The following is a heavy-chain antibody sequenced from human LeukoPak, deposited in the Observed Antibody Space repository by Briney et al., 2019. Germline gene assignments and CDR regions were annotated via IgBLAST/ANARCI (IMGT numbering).Heavy chain of an antibody. CDR3: AKADTYYYDSSGYSFAY. V-gene: IGHV3-9*01. J-gene: IGHJ4*02. CDR2: ISWNSGSI. CDR1: GFTFDDYS. D-gene: IGHD3-22*01. Sequence: PGGSLRLSCAAAGFTFDDYSMHWVRQAPGKGLEWVSGISWNSGSIGYADSVKGRFTISRDNAKNSLYLQMNSLRAEDTALHYCAKADTYYYDSSGYSFAYWGQGTVVSVSS.